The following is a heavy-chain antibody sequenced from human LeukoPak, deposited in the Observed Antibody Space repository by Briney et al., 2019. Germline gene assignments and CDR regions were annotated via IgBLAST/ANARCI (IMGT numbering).Heavy chain of an antibody. V-gene: IGHV1-2*02. CDR3: ARSKIQYLVKASADY. CDR1: GYTFTDYH. D-gene: IGHD1-26*01. CDR2: INPNSGST. J-gene: IGHJ4*02. Sequence: ASVKVSCKASGYTFTDYHIYWVRQAPGQGLECMGWINPNSGSTNSAQKFQGRVTMTRGTSISTVYMELSRLRSDDTAVYYCARSKIQYLVKASADYWGQGTLVTVSS.